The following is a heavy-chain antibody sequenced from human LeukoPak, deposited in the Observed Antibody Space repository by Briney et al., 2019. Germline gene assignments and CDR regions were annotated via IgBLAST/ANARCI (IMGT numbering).Heavy chain of an antibody. V-gene: IGHV3-15*05. CDR2: IKSKTAGGTT. J-gene: IGHJ4*02. Sequence: PGGSLRLSCAASGFTFTNAWMSWVRQAPGKGLEWVGRIKSKTAGGTTDYAAPVKGRFTISRDNSKNTLHLQMNSLRAEDTAVYYCAKDRGYWGQGILVTVSS. CDR3: AKDRGY. CDR1: GFTFTNAW.